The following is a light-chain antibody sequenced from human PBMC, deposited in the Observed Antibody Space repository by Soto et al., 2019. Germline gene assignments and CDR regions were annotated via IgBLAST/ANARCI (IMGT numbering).Light chain of an antibody. V-gene: IGKV3-20*01. CDR2: AAS. J-gene: IGKJ2*01. Sequence: EIVLTQSPGTLSLSPGERATLSCRASQSVSSSYLACYQQQPGPAPRLLIYAASSSTTSIPDRFSGGGSGTDFTLTISLLDHDDVAVYCCQHYGSSPYTFGQGTKLEIK. CDR3: QHYGSSPYT. CDR1: QSVSSSY.